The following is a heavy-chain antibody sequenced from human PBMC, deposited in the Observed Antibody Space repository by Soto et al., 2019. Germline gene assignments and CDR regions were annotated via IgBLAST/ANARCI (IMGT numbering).Heavy chain of an antibody. V-gene: IGHV3-11*05. CDR1: GFTLSDYY. D-gene: IGHD2-8*01. CDR3: ARGIHNNYGVTPAC. J-gene: IGHJ4*02. CDR2: ISGSSSDT. Sequence: QVQLVESGGGVVKPGGSLRLSCAASGFTLSDYYMSWIRQAPGRGLEWVSYISGSSSDTHYADSVKGRFTISRDNAKNSLYLQMNSLRAEDSAVYYCARGIHNNYGVTPACWGQGTLVTVSS.